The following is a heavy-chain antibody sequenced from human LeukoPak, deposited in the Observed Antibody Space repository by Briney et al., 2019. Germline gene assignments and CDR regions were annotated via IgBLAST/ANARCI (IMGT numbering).Heavy chain of an antibody. Sequence: GGSLRLSCGASGFTFSSYGIHWVRQAPGKGREWVAVIRYDGSEKYYADSVQGRFTISRDNSKNTVYLDAYSLRAEDTAVYYCARVLGDWNRRLVYWGQGTLVTVSS. CDR2: IRYDGSEK. CDR3: ARVLGDWNRRLVY. J-gene: IGHJ4*02. D-gene: IGHD3-16*01. V-gene: IGHV3-33*01. CDR1: GFTFSSYG.